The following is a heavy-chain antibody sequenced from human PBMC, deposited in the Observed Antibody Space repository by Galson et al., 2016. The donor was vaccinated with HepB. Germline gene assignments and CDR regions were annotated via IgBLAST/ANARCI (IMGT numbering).Heavy chain of an antibody. CDR1: GGSVSSFTHY. CDR3: ARDTWKAYFDY. V-gene: IGHV4-61*01. J-gene: IGHJ4*02. Sequence: SETLSLTCTVSGGSVSSFTHYWSWIRQPPGKGLEWIGSISSSGNTIYNPSLKSRVTILIDTSKNQFSLKLSSVTAADTAVYYCARDTWKAYFDYWGQGTLVTVSS. CDR2: ISSSGNT. D-gene: IGHD1-1*01.